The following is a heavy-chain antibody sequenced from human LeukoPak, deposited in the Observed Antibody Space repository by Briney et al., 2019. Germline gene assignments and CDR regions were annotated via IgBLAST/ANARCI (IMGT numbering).Heavy chain of an antibody. CDR2: ISYDGSNK. D-gene: IGHD5-18*01. CDR3: ARGSNVDTSMVTPFDY. Sequence: GGSLRLSCAASGFTFSSYGMHWVRQAPGKGLEWVAVISYDGSNKYYADSVKGRFTISRDNSKNTLYLQMNSLRSDDTAVYYCARGSNVDTSMVTPFDYWGQGTLVTVSS. J-gene: IGHJ4*02. V-gene: IGHV3-30*03. CDR1: GFTFSSYG.